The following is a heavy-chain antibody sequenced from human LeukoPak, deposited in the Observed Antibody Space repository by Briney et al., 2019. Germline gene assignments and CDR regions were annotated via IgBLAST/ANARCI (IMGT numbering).Heavy chain of an antibody. CDR1: GGSISSYY. V-gene: IGHV4-59*08. Sequence: SETLSLTCTVSGGSISSYYWSGIRQPPGKGLEWIGYIYYSGSTNYNPSLKSRVTISVDTSKNQFSLKLSSVTAADTAVYYCARLYGGNSEVHFDYWGQGTLVTVSS. CDR2: IYYSGST. D-gene: IGHD4-23*01. J-gene: IGHJ4*02. CDR3: ARLYGGNSEVHFDY.